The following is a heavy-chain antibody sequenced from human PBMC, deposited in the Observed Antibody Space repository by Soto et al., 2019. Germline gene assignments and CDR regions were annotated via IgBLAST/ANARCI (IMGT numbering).Heavy chain of an antibody. CDR1: GFPFSSDW. CDR2: INSDSSTT. J-gene: IGHJ4*02. CDR3: ESGGEIDY. Sequence: EVQLVESGGALVQPGESLRVSCAASGFPFSSDWVHWVRQAPGKGLVWVSSINSDSSTTNYAGSVKGRFTISRDNAKNMLYLQMNSLGAEDTAVYYCESGGEIDYWGQGTLVIVSS. D-gene: IGHD3-16*01. V-gene: IGHV3-74*01.